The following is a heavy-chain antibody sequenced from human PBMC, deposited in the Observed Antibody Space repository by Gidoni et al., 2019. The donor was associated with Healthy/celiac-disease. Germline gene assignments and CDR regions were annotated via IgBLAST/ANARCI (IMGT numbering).Heavy chain of an antibody. D-gene: IGHD3-3*01. CDR1: GYTFTSYD. CDR2: LQPNSCNS. V-gene: IGHV1-8*01. CDR3: ARVSLVYDFWSAHYGMDV. J-gene: IGHJ6*02. Sequence: QVQLVQSGAEVKKPGASVKVSCKASGYTFTSYDLNWVRQATGQGLEWMGWLQPNSCNSGYAHKFQGRVTMTRNTSISTAYSELSSLRSEDTAVYYCARVSLVYDFWSAHYGMDVWGQGTTVTVSS.